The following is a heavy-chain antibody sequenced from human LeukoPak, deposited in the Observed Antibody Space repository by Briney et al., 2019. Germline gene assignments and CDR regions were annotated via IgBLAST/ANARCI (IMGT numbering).Heavy chain of an antibody. CDR1: GGSISSSSYY. J-gene: IGHJ6*03. Sequence: SETLSLTCTVSGGSISSSSYYWGWIRQPPGKGLEWIGSIYYSGSTYYNPSLKSRVTISVDTSKNQFSLKLSSVTAADTAVYYCARHYKSSHYYMDVWGEGTTVTVSS. CDR3: ARHYKSSHYYMDV. CDR2: IYYSGST. D-gene: IGHD1-1*01. V-gene: IGHV4-39*01.